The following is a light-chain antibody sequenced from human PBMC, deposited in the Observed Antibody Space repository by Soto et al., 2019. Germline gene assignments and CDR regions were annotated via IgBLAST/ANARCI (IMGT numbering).Light chain of an antibody. J-gene: IGKJ4*01. CDR3: QQFTSYPLT. V-gene: IGKV3-20*01. CDR1: QSVSSSY. Sequence: IAMTQSPATLSVSPGARAALSCGASQSVSSSYLAWYQQKPGQAPRLLIYRATGIPDRFSGGGSGTDFTLTISRLEPEDFAVYYCQQFTSYPLTFGGGTKVDI.